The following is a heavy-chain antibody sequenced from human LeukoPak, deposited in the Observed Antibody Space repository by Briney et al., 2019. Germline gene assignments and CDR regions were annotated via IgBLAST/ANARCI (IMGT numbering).Heavy chain of an antibody. CDR2: IRYDGSNK. J-gene: IGHJ4*02. CDR1: GFTFSSYG. CDR3: AKAYSSYGSVDYFDY. Sequence: GGSLRLSCAASGFTFSSYGMHWVRQAPGKGLEWVAFIRYDGSNKYYADSVKGRFTISRDNSKNTLYLQMNSLRAEDTAVYYCAKAYSSYGSVDYFDYWGQGTLVTVSS. V-gene: IGHV3-30*02. D-gene: IGHD3-10*01.